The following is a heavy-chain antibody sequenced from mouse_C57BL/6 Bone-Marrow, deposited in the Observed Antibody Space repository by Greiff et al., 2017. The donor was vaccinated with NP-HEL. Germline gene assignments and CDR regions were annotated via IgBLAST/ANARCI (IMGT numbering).Heavy chain of an antibody. CDR2: IRSKSSNYAT. D-gene: IGHD2-1*01. CDR1: GFTFNTYA. J-gene: IGHJ4*01. V-gene: IGHV10-3*01. Sequence: EADGGLVQPKGSLKLSCAASGFTFNTYAMHWVRQAPGKGLEWVARIRSKSSNYATYYADSVKDRFTISRDDSQSMLYLQMNNLKTEDTAMYYCVRGVPYGNYYAMDYWGQGTSVTVSS. CDR3: VRGVPYGNYYAMDY.